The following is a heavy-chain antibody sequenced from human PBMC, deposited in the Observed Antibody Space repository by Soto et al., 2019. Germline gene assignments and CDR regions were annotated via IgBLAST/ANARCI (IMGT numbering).Heavy chain of an antibody. CDR2: VTGSGGDT. J-gene: IGHJ4*02. Sequence: GGSLRLSCAASGFTFSNYAMSWVRQAPGKGLEWFPAVTGSGGDTYYADSVKGRFTISRDNSDNTLYLQMNSLRAEDTAIYYCAKGSAGSRPYYFDYWGQGTLVTVSS. D-gene: IGHD6-13*01. V-gene: IGHV3-23*01. CDR3: AKGSAGSRPYYFDY. CDR1: GFTFSNYA.